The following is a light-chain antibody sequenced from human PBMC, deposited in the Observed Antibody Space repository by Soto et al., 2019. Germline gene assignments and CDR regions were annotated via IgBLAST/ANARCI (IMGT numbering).Light chain of an antibody. CDR3: QPRSNWYT. CDR2: DAS. V-gene: IGKV3-11*01. Sequence: EIVFTQSPATLSLSPGERATLSCRASQSVSSYLAWYQQKAGQAPRLLIYDASNRATGIPARFSGSESGTDFTLTSSSLEPEDFAVYYCQPRSNWYTFGQGTKLEIK. CDR1: QSVSSY. J-gene: IGKJ2*01.